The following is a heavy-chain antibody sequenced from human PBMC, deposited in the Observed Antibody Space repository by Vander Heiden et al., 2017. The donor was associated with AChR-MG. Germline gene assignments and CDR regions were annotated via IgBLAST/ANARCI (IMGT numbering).Heavy chain of an antibody. J-gene: IGHJ4*02. CDR1: GYTFTSYD. V-gene: IGHV1-8*01. CDR2: MNPNSGNT. Sequence: QVQLVQSGAEVKKPGASVKVSCKASGYTFTSYDINWVRQATGQGLEWMGWMNPNSGNTGYAQKFQGRVTMTRNTSISTAYMELSSLRSEDTAVYYCARGRNDFWSGYGFAQYYFDYWGQGTLVTVSS. CDR3: ARGRNDFWSGYGFAQYYFDY. D-gene: IGHD3-3*01.